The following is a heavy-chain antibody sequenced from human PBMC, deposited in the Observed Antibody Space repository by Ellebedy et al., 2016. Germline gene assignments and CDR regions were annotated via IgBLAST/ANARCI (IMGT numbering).Heavy chain of an antibody. CDR1: GFTFSNAW. CDR3: TTVYRYNYDSV. V-gene: IGHV3-15*01. J-gene: IGHJ4*02. D-gene: IGHD5-18*01. Sequence: GESLKISCAASGFTFSNAWMNWVRQAPGKGLEWVGRIKSKTDCGAADYAAPVKGRFTISSDVSKNTLYLQMNSLKTEDTAVYFCTTVYRYNYDSVWGQGTLVTVSS. CDR2: IKSKTDCGAA.